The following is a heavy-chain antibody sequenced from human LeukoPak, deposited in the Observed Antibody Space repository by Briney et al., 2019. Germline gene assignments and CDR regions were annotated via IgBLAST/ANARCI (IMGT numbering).Heavy chain of an antibody. CDR3: AKEYCSGGSCYVRVGYFDY. V-gene: IGHV3-23*01. CDR1: GFTFSSYA. Sequence: PGGSLRLSCAASGFTFSSYAMSWVRQAPGKGLEWVSAISGSGGSTYYAGSVKGRFTISRDNSKNTLYLQMSSLRAEDTAVYYCAKEYCSGGSCYVRVGYFDYWGQGTLVTVSS. D-gene: IGHD2-15*01. J-gene: IGHJ4*02. CDR2: ISGSGGST.